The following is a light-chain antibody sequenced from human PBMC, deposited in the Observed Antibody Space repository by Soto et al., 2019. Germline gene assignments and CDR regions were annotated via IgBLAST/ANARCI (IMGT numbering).Light chain of an antibody. J-gene: IGLJ1*01. V-gene: IGLV2-14*01. CDR2: EVS. CDR1: SSDVGGSNF. CDR3: NSYTSTTPYV. Sequence: QPALTQPPSASGSPGQSVTISCTGTSSDVGGSNFVSWYQHHPGKAPKLIIYEVSNRPSGISDRFSGSKSGNTASLTISGLQAEDEADYYCNSYTSTTPYVFGTGTKVTVL.